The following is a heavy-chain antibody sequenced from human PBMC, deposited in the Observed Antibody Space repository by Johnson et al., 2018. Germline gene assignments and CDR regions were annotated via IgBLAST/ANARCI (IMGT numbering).Heavy chain of an antibody. CDR3: ASDPRIAAAGAEYFHP. Sequence: VQLVQSGGDLVKXGGSLRLSCAASGFSFSSYSIHWVRQAPGKGLEWVSSISSDSGTLYYADSVKGRFTTARDNAKDSLYLQMNSLGAEDPAVYYCASDPRIAAAGAEYFHPWGQVTLVTVSS. CDR1: GFSFSSYS. D-gene: IGHD6-13*01. V-gene: IGHV3-21*01. J-gene: IGHJ1*01. CDR2: ISSDSGTL.